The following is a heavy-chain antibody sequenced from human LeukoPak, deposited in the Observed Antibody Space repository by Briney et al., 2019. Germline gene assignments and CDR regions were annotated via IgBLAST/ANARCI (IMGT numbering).Heavy chain of an antibody. CDR1: GGSISSSSYY. CDR3: AREPIVYSSGQADYYYGMDV. V-gene: IGHV4-39*07. Sequence: PSETLSLTCTVSGGSISSSSYYWGWIRQPPGKGLEWIGSIYYSGSTYYNPSLKSRVTISVDTSKNQFSLKLSSVTAADTAVYYCAREPIVYSSGQADYYYGMDVWGQGTTVTVSS. D-gene: IGHD6-19*01. J-gene: IGHJ6*02. CDR2: IYYSGST.